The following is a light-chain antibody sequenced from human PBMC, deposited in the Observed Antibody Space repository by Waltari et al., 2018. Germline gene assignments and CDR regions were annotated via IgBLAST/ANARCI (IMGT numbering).Light chain of an antibody. V-gene: IGLV2-23*03. J-gene: IGLJ2*01. Sequence: QSALTQPPSVSGSPRQSIPTSCTGTRRHLGGYQLASWYQQHPGRAPKLLVYEGSKRPSGVSSRFSGAKSGNTASLTISGLQAEDEANYYCCSFASPNTVIFGGGTKLTVL. CDR2: EGS. CDR3: CSFASPNTVI. CDR1: RRHLGGYQL.